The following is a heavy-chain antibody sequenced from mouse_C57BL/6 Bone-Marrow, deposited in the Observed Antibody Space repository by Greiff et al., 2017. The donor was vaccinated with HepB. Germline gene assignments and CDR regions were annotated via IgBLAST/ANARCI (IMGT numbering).Heavy chain of an antibody. J-gene: IGHJ2*01. Sequence: QVQLQQSGAELVKPGASVKMSCTASGYTFTSYCITWVKQRPGQGLEWIGDIYPGSGSTNYNEKFKSKATLTVDTSSSTAYMQLSSLTSEDSAVYCCASMTPVVEDYWGQGTTVTVSS. CDR2: IYPGSGST. CDR1: GYTFTSYC. CDR3: ASMTPVVEDY. D-gene: IGHD1-1*01. V-gene: IGHV1-55*01.